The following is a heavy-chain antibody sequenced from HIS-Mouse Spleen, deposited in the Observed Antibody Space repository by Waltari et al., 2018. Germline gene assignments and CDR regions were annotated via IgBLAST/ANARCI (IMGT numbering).Heavy chain of an antibody. D-gene: IGHD6-13*01. CDR1: GYTFTGYY. CDR3: ARDSSSWYGVDY. J-gene: IGHJ4*02. CDR2: INPKSGGT. Sequence: QVQLVQSGAEVKKPGASVKVSCKASGYTFTGYYMHWVRQAPGQGLEWMGGINPKSGGTNYAQKLQGRVTMTRDTSISTAYMELSRLRSDDTAVYYCARDSSSWYGVDYWGQGTLVTVSS. V-gene: IGHV1-2*02.